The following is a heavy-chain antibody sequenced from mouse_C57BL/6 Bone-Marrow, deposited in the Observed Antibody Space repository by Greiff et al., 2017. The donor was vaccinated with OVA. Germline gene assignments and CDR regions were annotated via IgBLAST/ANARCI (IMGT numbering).Heavy chain of an antibody. V-gene: IGHV1-7*01. CDR3: ASRRNFDY. J-gene: IGHJ2*01. CDR1: GYTFTSYW. CDR2: INPSSGYT. Sequence: QVHLKQSGAELAKPGASVKLSCKASGYTFTSYWMHWVKQRPGQGLEWIGYINPSSGYTKYNQKFKDKATLTADKSSSTAYMQLSSLTYEDSAVXYYASRRNFDYWGQGTTLTVSS.